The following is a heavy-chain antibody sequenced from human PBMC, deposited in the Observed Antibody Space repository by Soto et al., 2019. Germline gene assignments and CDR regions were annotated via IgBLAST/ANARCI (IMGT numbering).Heavy chain of an antibody. CDR2: IYYSGST. J-gene: IGHJ4*02. V-gene: IGHV4-39*01. D-gene: IGHD6-13*01. CDR3: ARFHYSSSWYF. CDR1: GGSISSSSYY. Sequence: QLQLQESGPGLVKPSETLSLTCTVSGGSISSSSYYWGWIRQPPGKGLEWIGSIYYSGSTYYNPSLKSRVTISVDTSKNQFSLKLSSVTAADTAVYYCARFHYSSSWYFWGRGTLVTVSS.